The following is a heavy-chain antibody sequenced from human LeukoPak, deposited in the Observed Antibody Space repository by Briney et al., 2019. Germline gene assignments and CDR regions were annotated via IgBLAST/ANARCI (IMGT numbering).Heavy chain of an antibody. CDR3: AVGRGNYDFWSGRNWFDP. CDR2: IYYSRST. J-gene: IGHJ5*02. CDR1: GDSISRSGYH. V-gene: IGHV4-39*01. D-gene: IGHD3-3*01. Sequence: SETLSLTCSVSGDSISRSGYHWGWIRQPPGKGLEWIANIYYSRSTFYNPSLKSRVTISVDTSKSQFFLNLSSVTAADTAVYYCAVGRGNYDFWSGRNWFDPWGQGALVTVSP.